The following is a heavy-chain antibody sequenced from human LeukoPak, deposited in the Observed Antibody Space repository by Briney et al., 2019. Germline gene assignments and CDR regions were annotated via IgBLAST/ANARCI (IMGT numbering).Heavy chain of an antibody. V-gene: IGHV3-33*01. Sequence: GGSLRLSCAASGFTFSSYGMHWVRQAPGKGLEWVAVICYDGSNKYYADSVKGRFTISRDNSKNTLYLQMNSLRAEDTAVYYCAREGYCSSTSCYASDAFDIWGQGTMVTVSS. J-gene: IGHJ3*02. CDR1: GFTFSSYG. CDR3: AREGYCSSTSCYASDAFDI. D-gene: IGHD2-2*01. CDR2: ICYDGSNK.